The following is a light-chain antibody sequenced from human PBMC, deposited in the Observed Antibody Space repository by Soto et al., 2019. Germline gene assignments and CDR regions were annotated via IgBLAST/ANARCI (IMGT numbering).Light chain of an antibody. J-gene: IGLJ2*01. CDR2: SNN. CDR3: ASGDVSLVV. CDR1: SSNIGTNT. Sequence: QSVLTQPTSASGTPGQRVTISCSGSSSNIGTNTVIWYQQLPGTAPKLLIYSNNQRPSGVPDRFSGSKSGTSASLAISGLQSEDEADYYCASGDVSLVVFGGGTKLTAL. V-gene: IGLV1-44*01.